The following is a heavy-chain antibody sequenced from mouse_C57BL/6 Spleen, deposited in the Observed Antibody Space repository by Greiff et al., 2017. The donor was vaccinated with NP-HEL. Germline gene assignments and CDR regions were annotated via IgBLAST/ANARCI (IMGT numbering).Heavy chain of an antibody. Sequence: QVQLQQSGAELVKPGASVKLSCKASGYTFTSYWMQWVKQRPGQGLEWIGEIDPADSYTNYNQKFKGKATLTVDTSSSTAYMQHSSLTSEDSAVYYCARGYGEDDWGQGTTVTVSS. J-gene: IGHJ2*01. CDR2: IDPADSYT. V-gene: IGHV1-50*01. CDR3: ARGYGEDD. CDR1: GYTFTSYW. D-gene: IGHD1-1*01.